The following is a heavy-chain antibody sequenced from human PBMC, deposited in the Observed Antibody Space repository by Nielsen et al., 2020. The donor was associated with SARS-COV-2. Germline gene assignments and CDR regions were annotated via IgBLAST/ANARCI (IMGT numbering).Heavy chain of an antibody. CDR2: IYTSGST. CDR1: GGSISSGSYY. D-gene: IGHD6-19*01. J-gene: IGHJ4*02. CDR3: ARGGRFSSGWRVFDY. V-gene: IGHV4-61*02. Sequence: SETLSLTCTVSGGSISSGSYYWSWIRQPAGEGLEWIGRIYTSGSTNYNPSLKSRVTISVDTSKNQFSLKLSSVTAADTAVYYCARGGRFSSGWRVFDYWGQGTLVTVSS.